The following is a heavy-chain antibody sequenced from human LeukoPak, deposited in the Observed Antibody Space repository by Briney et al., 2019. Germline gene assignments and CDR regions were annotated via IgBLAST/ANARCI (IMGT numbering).Heavy chain of an antibody. V-gene: IGHV3-23*01. J-gene: IGHJ4*02. D-gene: IGHD3-22*01. CDR2: ISGSGGST. CDR3: AKDGDGTYYYDSSGYFDY. CDR1: GFTFSSYA. Sequence: PGGSLRLSCAASGFTFSSYAMSWVRQAPGKGLEWVSAISGSGGSTYYADSVKGRFTISRDNSKNTLYLQMNSLRAEDTAVYYCAKDGDGTYYYDSSGYFDYWGQGTLVTVSS.